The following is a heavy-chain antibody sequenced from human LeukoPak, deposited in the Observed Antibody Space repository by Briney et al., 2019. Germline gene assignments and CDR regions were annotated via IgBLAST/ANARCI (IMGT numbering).Heavy chain of an antibody. CDR3: ARDPAPYSGYERYYFDY. CDR1: GGSISSGGYY. J-gene: IGHJ4*02. V-gene: IGHV4-30-2*01. D-gene: IGHD5-12*01. Sequence: SETLSLTCTVSGGSISSGGYYWSWIRQPPGKGLEWIGYIYHSGSTYYNPSLKSRVTISVDRSKNQFSLKLSSVTAADTAVYYCARDPAPYSGYERYYFDYWGQGTLVTVSS. CDR2: IYHSGST.